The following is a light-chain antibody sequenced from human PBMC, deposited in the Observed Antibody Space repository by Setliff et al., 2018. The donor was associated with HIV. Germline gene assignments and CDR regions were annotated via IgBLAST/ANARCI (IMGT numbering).Light chain of an antibody. CDR1: TSDIGAYEY. J-gene: IGLJ3*02. CDR2: EVT. CDR3: SPYTRTNIWV. V-gene: IGLV2-14*01. Sequence: QSVLAQPASVSGSPGESITIFCIGTTSDIGAYEYVSWYQLHPGRAPKLLIYEVTNRPSGMSIRFSGSKSGNTASLTISGLQAEDEGDYYCSPYTRTNIWVFGGGTKVTVL.